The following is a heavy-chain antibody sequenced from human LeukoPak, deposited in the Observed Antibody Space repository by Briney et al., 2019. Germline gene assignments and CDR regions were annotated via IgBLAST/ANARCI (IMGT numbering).Heavy chain of an antibody. J-gene: IGHJ4*02. V-gene: IGHV1-2*02. CDR1: GYTFTGYY. Sequence: GASVKVSCKASGYTFTGYYMHWVRQAPGQGLEWMGWINPNSGGTNYAQKFQGRVTMTRDTSISTAYMELSRLRSDDTAVYYCARDRPPNYDFWSGPSDYWGQGTLVTVSS. D-gene: IGHD3-3*01. CDR3: ARDRPPNYDFWSGPSDY. CDR2: INPNSGGT.